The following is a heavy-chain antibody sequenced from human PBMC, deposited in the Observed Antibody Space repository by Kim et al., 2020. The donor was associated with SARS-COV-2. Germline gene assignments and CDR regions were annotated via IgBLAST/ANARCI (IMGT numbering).Heavy chain of an antibody. D-gene: IGHD6-13*01. Sequence: SETLSLTCAVYGGSFSGYYWSWIRQPPGKGLEWIGEINHSGSTNYNPSLKSRVTISVDTSKNQFSLKLSSVTAADTAVYYCARGVRSSSWYDVRYWYFDLWGRGTLVTVSS. J-gene: IGHJ2*01. V-gene: IGHV4-34*01. CDR3: ARGVRSSSWYDVRYWYFDL. CDR1: GGSFSGYY. CDR2: INHSGST.